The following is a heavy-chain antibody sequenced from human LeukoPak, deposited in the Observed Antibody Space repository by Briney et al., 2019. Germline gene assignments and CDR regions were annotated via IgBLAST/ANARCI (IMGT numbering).Heavy chain of an antibody. CDR2: INHIGNT. J-gene: IGHJ4*02. V-gene: IGHV4-34*01. CDR3: ARKTVTTGVDY. D-gene: IGHD4-17*01. Sequence: SETLSLTCAVYGGSFSGYFWSWIRQSPGKGPEYIGEINHIGNTGYNPSLNSRVTISVDTSKNQFPLILYSVTAADTAVYYCARKTVTTGVDYWGLGTLVTVSA. CDR1: GGSFSGYF.